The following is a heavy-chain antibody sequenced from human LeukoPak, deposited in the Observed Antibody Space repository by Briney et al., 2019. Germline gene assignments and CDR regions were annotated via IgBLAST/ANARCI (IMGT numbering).Heavy chain of an antibody. J-gene: IGHJ5*02. CDR3: ARGIGDIGESPLWFDP. D-gene: IGHD2-15*01. Sequence: ASETLSLTCTVSGGSISSYYWSWIRQPPGKGLEWIGYIYYSGSTNYNPSLKSRVTISVDTSKNQFSLKLSSVTAADTAVYYCARGIGDIGESPLWFDPWGQGTLVTVSS. CDR1: GGSISSYY. CDR2: IYYSGST. V-gene: IGHV4-59*01.